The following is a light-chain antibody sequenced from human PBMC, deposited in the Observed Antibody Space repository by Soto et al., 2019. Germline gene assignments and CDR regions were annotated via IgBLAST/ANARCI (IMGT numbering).Light chain of an antibody. V-gene: IGKV3-20*01. Sequence: EIVLTQSPGTLSLSPGERATLSCRASQSVSNNYLAWYQQKPGQAPRLLIYGASSRATGTPDRFSGSGSGTDFTLTISRLEPEDFAVYYCQQYGSSPTFGQGTKVEIK. CDR2: GAS. J-gene: IGKJ1*01. CDR1: QSVSNNY. CDR3: QQYGSSPT.